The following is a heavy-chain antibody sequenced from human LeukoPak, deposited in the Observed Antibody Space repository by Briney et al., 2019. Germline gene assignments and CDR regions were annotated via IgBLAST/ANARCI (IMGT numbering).Heavy chain of an antibody. J-gene: IGHJ3*02. CDR1: GGSFSGYY. D-gene: IGHD3-16*01. CDR3: ARAYDSDAFDI. CDR2: IYYSGST. V-gene: IGHV4-59*01. Sequence: SETLSLTCAVYGGSFSGYYWSWIRQPPGKGLEWIAYIYYSGSTNYNPSLKSRVTISVDTSKNQFSLKLSSVTAADTAVYYCARAYDSDAFDIWGQRTMVTVSS.